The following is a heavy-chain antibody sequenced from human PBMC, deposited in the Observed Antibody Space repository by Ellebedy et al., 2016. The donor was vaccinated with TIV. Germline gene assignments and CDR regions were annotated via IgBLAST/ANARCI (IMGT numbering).Heavy chain of an antibody. V-gene: IGHV3-30*18. D-gene: IGHD5-12*01. Sequence: PWGSLRLSCAASGFTFTSFGMHWVRLAPGKGLEWVAVISHDGGNKCYADSVKGRFTISRDDSKNTLSLQIRSLRAEDTAVYFCAKDSGDQNYGRFDSWGPGTPVTVSS. CDR2: ISHDGGNK. CDR1: GFTFTSFG. CDR3: AKDSGDQNYGRFDS. J-gene: IGHJ4*02.